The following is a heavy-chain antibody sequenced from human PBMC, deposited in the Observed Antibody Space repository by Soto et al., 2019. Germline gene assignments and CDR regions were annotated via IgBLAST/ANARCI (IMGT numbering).Heavy chain of an antibody. V-gene: IGHV3-23*01. CDR3: ALRKTGSYFDY. Sequence: GGSLRLSCAGSGFTFSNYAMSWVRQAPGTGLEWVSGIGASGAGTYYADSVKGRFTISRDNSKNTLHLQMNSLRAEDTAVYYCALRKTGSYFDYWGQGALVTVSS. D-gene: IGHD1-26*01. CDR2: IGASGAGT. CDR1: GFTFSNYA. J-gene: IGHJ4*02.